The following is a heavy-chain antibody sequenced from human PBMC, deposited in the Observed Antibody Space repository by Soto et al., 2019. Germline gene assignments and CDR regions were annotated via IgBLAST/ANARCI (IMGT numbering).Heavy chain of an antibody. D-gene: IGHD1-26*01. CDR1: GWSFSGYY. Sequence: AETLSLTCAVYGWSFSGYYWSWIRQRPGKGLEWIGEINHSGSTNYNPSVKSRVTISVDTSKNHFSLKLSSVTAADTAVYYCASTGELLPFDSWGQGTLVNRLL. V-gene: IGHV4-34*01. CDR2: INHSGST. J-gene: IGHJ4*02. CDR3: ASTGELLPFDS.